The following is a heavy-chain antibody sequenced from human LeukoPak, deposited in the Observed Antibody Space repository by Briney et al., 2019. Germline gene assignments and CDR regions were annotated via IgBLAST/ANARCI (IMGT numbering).Heavy chain of an antibody. CDR3: ARVQRGEMATFDY. J-gene: IGHJ4*02. Sequence: EGSLRLSCAASGFIFSSYSMNWVRHAPGKGLEWVSSISSTSTCIHYADSLKGRFTISRDNARNSLYLQINSLRVEDTAVYYCARVQRGEMATFDYWGQGTLVTVSS. CDR1: GFIFSSYS. V-gene: IGHV3-21*01. D-gene: IGHD5-24*01. CDR2: ISSTSTCI.